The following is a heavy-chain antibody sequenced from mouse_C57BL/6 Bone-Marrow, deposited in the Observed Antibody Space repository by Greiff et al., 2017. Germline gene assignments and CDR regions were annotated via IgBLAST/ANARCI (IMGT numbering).Heavy chain of an antibody. CDR3: AKGGSSDGGFAY. V-gene: IGHV2-5*01. D-gene: IGHD1-1*01. CDR1: GFSLTSYG. Sequence: VQLQQSGPGLVQPSQSLSISCTASGFSLTSYGVHWVRQSPGKGLEWLGVIWGGGSTDYNAAFMSSLSITKDNSRSQVFYKMNSLQADDTAIYDCAKGGSSDGGFAYGGRGTRITVTA. J-gene: IGHJ3*01. CDR2: IWGGGST.